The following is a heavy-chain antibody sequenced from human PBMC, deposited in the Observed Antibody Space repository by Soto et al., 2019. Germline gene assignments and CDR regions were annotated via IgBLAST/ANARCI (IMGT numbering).Heavy chain of an antibody. V-gene: IGHV4-59*01. D-gene: IGHD2-21*01. CDR1: GGSMNSYY. CDR2: VYDSGTS. J-gene: IGHJ5*02. Sequence: QVQLQESGPGLVLPSETLSLTCTVLGGSMNSYYWTWVRQPPGKGLEGIGYVYDSGTSKYNASLESRITMSLDKSRNQFSLSLSYVTAADTAVYFCARYSPPKKSFDSNPGWLDPWGQGTLVAVSS. CDR3: ARYSPPKKSFDSNPGWLDP.